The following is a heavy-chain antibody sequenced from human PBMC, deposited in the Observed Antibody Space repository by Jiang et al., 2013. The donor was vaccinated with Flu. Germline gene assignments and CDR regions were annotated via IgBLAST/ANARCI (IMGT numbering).Heavy chain of an antibody. CDR3: ARHARGRSSYYYDSSGYNFDY. Sequence: LLKPSETLSLTCTVSGGSISSSSYYWGWIRQPPGKGLEWIGSIYYSGSTYYNPSLKSRVTISVDTSKNQFSLKLSSVTAADTAVYYCARHARGRSSYYYDSSGYNFDYWGQGTLVTVSS. V-gene: IGHV4-39*07. J-gene: IGHJ4*02. CDR2: IYYSGST. CDR1: GGSISSSSYY. D-gene: IGHD3-22*01.